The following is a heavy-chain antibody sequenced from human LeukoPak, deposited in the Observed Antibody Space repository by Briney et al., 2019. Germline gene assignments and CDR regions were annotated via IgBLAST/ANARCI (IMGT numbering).Heavy chain of an antibody. Sequence: SETLSLTCAVYGGSFSVYYWSWIRQPPGKGLEWVGEINHSGYTNYNPSLKSRVTISVDTYKNQFSLKLSSVTAADTAVYYCARYPKISTIRGFDYWGQGTLVTVSS. V-gene: IGHV4-34*01. CDR1: GGSFSVYY. D-gene: IGHD5-24*01. CDR3: ARYPKISTIRGFDY. CDR2: INHSGYT. J-gene: IGHJ4*02.